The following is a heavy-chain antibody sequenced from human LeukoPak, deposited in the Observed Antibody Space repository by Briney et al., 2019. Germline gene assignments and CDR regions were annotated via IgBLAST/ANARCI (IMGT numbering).Heavy chain of an antibody. Sequence: PSETLSLTCTVSGGSITNEKYYWGWIRQPPGKGLEWIGSIYYNGSTHYNPSLKSRVTISIDTSKHQFSLKLTSVTAADTAVYYCATDQKNLGYDILTGHSNWGQGTLVTVSS. CDR3: ATDQKNLGYDILTGHSN. CDR1: GGSITNEKYY. CDR2: IYYNGST. J-gene: IGHJ4*02. D-gene: IGHD3-9*01. V-gene: IGHV4-39*07.